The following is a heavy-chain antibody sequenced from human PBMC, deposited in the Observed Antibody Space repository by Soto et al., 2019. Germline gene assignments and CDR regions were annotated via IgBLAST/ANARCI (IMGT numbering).Heavy chain of an antibody. Sequence: ASVKVSCKASGGTFSSYAISWVRQAPGQGLEWMGGIIPIFGTANYAQKFQGRVTITADKSTSTAYMELSSLRSEDTAVYYCARGANSGYDLDAFDIWGQGTMVTVSS. CDR2: IIPIFGTA. V-gene: IGHV1-69*06. D-gene: IGHD5-12*01. CDR3: ARGANSGYDLDAFDI. CDR1: GGTFSSYA. J-gene: IGHJ3*02.